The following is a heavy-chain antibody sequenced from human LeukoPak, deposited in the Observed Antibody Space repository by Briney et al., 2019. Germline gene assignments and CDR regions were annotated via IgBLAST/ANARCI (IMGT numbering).Heavy chain of an antibody. V-gene: IGHV4-34*01. D-gene: IGHD6-13*01. CDR2: INHSGST. CDR3: ATARTKGSSWSRFDY. J-gene: IGHJ4*02. Sequence: KPSETLSLTCAVYGGSFSGYYWSWIRQPPGKGLEWIGEINHSGSTNYNPSLKSRVTISVDTSKNQFSLKLTSMTAADTAMYYCATARTKGSSWSRFDYWGQGTLVTVSS. CDR1: GGSFSGYY.